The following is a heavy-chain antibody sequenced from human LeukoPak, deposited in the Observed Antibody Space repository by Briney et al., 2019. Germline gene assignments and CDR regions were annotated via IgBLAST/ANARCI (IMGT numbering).Heavy chain of an antibody. V-gene: IGHV5-51*01. CDR1: GYSFTSYW. J-gene: IGHJ6*02. CDR2: IYPGDSDT. D-gene: IGHD1-1*01. Sequence: GESLKISCKGSGYSFTSYWIGWVRQMPGKGLEWMGIIYPGDSDTRYSPSFQGQVTISADKSISTAYLQWSSLKASDTAMYYCARAVKGENWMWFVDYYYGMDVWGQGTTVTVSS. CDR3: ARAVKGENWMWFVDYYYGMDV.